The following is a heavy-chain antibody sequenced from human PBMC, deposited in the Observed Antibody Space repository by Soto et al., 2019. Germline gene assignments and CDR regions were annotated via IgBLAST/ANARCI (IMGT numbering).Heavy chain of an antibody. V-gene: IGHV1-18*01. J-gene: IGHJ5*02. CDR2: ISAYNGNT. D-gene: IGHD3-10*01. Sequence: ASVKVSCKASGYTFTSYGISWVRQAPGQGLEWMGWISAYNGNTNYAQKLQGRVTMTTDTSTSTAYMELRSLRSDDTAVYYCARLYYYGSGSYFPPWFGPWGQGTLVTVSS. CDR3: ARLYYYGSGSYFPPWFGP. CDR1: GYTFTSYG.